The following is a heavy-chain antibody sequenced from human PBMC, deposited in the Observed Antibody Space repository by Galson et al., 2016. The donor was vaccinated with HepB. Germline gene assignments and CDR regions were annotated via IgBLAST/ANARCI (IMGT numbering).Heavy chain of an antibody. CDR3: ARPPSSGWYYFDY. Sequence: SVKVSCKASGGTFSTSAIIWVRQAPGQGLEWMGGIIPIFSVANYAQKFQDRVTITADKSTSTAYMELGGLRSEDTAVYYCARPPSSGWYYFDYWGQGTLVTVSS. J-gene: IGHJ4*02. CDR2: IIPIFSVA. CDR1: GGTFSTSA. D-gene: IGHD6-19*01. V-gene: IGHV1-69*10.